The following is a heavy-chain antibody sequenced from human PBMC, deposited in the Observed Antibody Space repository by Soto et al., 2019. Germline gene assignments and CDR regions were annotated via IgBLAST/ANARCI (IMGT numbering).Heavy chain of an antibody. CDR2: IIPIFGTA. J-gene: IGHJ4*02. V-gene: IGHV1-69*05. D-gene: IGHD6-19*01. CDR1: GGTFSSYA. Sequence: ASVKVSCKASGGTFSSYAISWVRQAPGQGLEWMGGIIPIFGTANYAQKFQGRVTMTRDTSISTAYMELSRLTSDDTAVYYCASAAVTGTAGLDFWGQGTQVTVSS. CDR3: ASAAVTGTAGLDF.